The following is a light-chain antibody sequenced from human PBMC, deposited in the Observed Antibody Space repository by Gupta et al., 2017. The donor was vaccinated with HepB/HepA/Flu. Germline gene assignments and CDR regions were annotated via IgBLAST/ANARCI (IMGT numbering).Light chain of an antibody. CDR3: QQYGGSPRT. CDR1: QSVSNS. Sequence: EIVLTQSPGILSLSPGERVTLSCRASQSVSNSLAWYQQKPGQAPRVLIYDASSRATGIPDRFSGSGSRTDFTLTISRLEPEDFAVYHCQQYGGSPRTFGQGTKLE. V-gene: IGKV3-20*01. CDR2: DAS. J-gene: IGKJ2*01.